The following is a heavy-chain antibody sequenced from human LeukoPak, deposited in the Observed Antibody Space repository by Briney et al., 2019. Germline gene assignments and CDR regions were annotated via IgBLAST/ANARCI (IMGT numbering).Heavy chain of an antibody. CDR2: ISWNSGSI. D-gene: IGHD3-10*01. CDR3: ATLGGNYFDY. V-gene: IGHV3-9*01. CDR1: GFIFNNYA. Sequence: GGSLRLSCAGSGFIFNNYAMHWVRQPPGKGLEWVSGISWNSGSIDYADSVKGRFTISRDNAKNSLYLQMNSLRVEDTAFYYCATLGGNYFDYWGQGTLVTVSS. J-gene: IGHJ4*02.